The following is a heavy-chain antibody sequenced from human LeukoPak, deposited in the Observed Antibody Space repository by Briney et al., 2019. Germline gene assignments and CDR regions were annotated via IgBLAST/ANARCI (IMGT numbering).Heavy chain of an antibody. CDR2: IYYSGST. D-gene: IGHD2-15*01. Sequence: PSETLSLTCTVSGGSISSYYWSWIRQPPGKGVEWIGYIYYSGSTNYNPSLKSRVTISVDTSKNQFSLKLSTVTAADTAVYYCARVVVAATFWFDPWGQGTLVTVSS. J-gene: IGHJ5*02. CDR1: GGSISSYY. CDR3: ARVVVAATFWFDP. V-gene: IGHV4-59*01.